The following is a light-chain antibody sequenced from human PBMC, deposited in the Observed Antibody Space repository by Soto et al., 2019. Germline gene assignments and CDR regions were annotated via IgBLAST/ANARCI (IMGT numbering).Light chain of an antibody. CDR3: QRRSNWPPWT. J-gene: IGKJ1*01. Sequence: EIVLTQSPATLSLSPGERATLSCSASQSVSSSLAWYQQKPGQAPRLLIYDASGRATGIPARFSGSGSGTDFTLTISSLEPEDFAVYYCQRRSNWPPWTFGQGTKVDIK. CDR2: DAS. CDR1: QSVSSS. V-gene: IGKV3-11*01.